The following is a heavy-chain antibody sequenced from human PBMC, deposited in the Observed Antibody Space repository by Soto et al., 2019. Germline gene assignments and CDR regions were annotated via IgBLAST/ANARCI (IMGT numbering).Heavy chain of an antibody. CDR2: MKKDGSEK. D-gene: IGHD3-3*01. CDR3: ARDLSGDLWSGYYPSGFDD. CDR1: GFSFSSYW. V-gene: IGHV3-7*03. Sequence: GGSLRLSCAASGFSFSSYWMSWVRQAPGKGPEWVATMKKDGSEKYYVDPVKGRFTISRDNAKNSLYLQMNSLRVEDTAVYYCARDLSGDLWSGYYPSGFDDRGQGTLVTVSS. J-gene: IGHJ5*02.